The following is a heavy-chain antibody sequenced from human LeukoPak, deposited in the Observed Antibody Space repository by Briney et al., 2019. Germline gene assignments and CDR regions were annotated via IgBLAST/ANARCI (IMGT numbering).Heavy chain of an antibody. V-gene: IGHV3-23*01. CDR1: GFSFSSYA. D-gene: IGHD6-13*01. Sequence: GGSLRLSCAASGFSFSSYAMSCVRQAPGKGLEWVSGISGSGGSTYYADSVKGRFTISRDNSKNTLYLQMNSLRADDTAVYYCAKALPSSWYPFDYWGQGTLVTVSS. J-gene: IGHJ4*02. CDR3: AKALPSSWYPFDY. CDR2: ISGSGGST.